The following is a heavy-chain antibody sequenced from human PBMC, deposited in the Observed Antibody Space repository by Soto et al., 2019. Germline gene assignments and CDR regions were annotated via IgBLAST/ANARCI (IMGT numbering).Heavy chain of an antibody. J-gene: IGHJ4*02. CDR1: GGTFSSYA. CDR3: ARDREEAYYYDSSGYYWVGYFDY. V-gene: IGHV1-69*01. CDR2: IIPIFGTA. D-gene: IGHD3-22*01. Sequence: QVQLVQSGAEVKKPGSSVKVSCKASGGTFSSYAISWVRQAPGQGLEWMGGIIPIFGTANYAQKFQGRVRITADQSTSTAYMELSSLRSEDTAVYYCARDREEAYYYDSSGYYWVGYFDYWGQGTLVTVSS.